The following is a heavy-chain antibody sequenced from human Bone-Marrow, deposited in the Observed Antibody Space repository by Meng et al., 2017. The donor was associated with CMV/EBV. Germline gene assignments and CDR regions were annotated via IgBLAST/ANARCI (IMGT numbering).Heavy chain of an antibody. V-gene: IGHV3-30*04. D-gene: IGHD2-15*01. Sequence: GGSLRLSCVASGFTFSSYAMHWVRQAPGKGLEWVAVISYDGSNKYYADSVKGRFTISRDNSKNTLYLQMNSLRAEDTAVYYCARARLGYCSGGRCKNTTLFDYWGQGTLVPVSS. CDR3: ARARLGYCSGGRCKNTTLFDY. J-gene: IGHJ4*02. CDR1: GFTFSSYA. CDR2: ISYDGSNK.